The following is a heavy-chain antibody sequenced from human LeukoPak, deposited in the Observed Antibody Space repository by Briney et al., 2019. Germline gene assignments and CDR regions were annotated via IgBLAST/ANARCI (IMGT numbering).Heavy chain of an antibody. Sequence: GGSLRLSCAASGFTFSSFDMHWVRQPTGQGLEWVSAIGTAGDTYYPGSVKGRFNISRENAKNSLYLQMNSLRAGDTAVYYCARVTYYYDSSGYSDYYFDYWGQGTLVTVSS. J-gene: IGHJ4*02. D-gene: IGHD3-22*01. CDR2: IGTAGDT. CDR1: GFTFSSFD. CDR3: ARVTYYYDSSGYSDYYFDY. V-gene: IGHV3-13*01.